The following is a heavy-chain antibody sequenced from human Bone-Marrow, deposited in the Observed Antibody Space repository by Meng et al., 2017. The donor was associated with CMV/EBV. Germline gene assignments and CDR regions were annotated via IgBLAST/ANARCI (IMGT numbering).Heavy chain of an antibody. D-gene: IGHD2/OR15-2a*01. J-gene: IGHJ6*02. CDR1: GFTFSDYY. Sequence: GESLKISCAASGFTFSDYYMNWVRQAPGKGLEWVSSISSSSSYIYYADSVKGRFTISRDNAKNSLYLQMNSLRAEDTAVYYCAREDDYFYYYYGMDVWGQGTTVTVSS. CDR3: AREDDYFYYYYGMDV. V-gene: IGHV3-21*01. CDR2: ISSSSSYI.